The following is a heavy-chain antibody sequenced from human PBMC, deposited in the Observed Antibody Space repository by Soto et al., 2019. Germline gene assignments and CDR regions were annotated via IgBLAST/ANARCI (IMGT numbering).Heavy chain of an antibody. V-gene: IGHV2-5*02. J-gene: IGHJ5*02. D-gene: IGHD3-3*01. CDR3: AHSSSITIFGVVTHNWFDP. CDR1: GFSLSTSGVG. CDR2: IYWDDDK. Sequence: QITLKESGPTLVKPTQTLTLTCTFSGFSLSTSGVGVGWIRQPPGKALEWLALIYWDDDKRYSPSLKSRHTITKDTSKNQVVLTMTNMDPVDTATYYCAHSSSITIFGVVTHNWFDPWGQGTLVTVSS.